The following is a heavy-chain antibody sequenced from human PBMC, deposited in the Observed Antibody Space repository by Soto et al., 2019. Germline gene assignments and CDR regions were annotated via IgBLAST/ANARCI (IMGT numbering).Heavy chain of an antibody. CDR2: IWYDGSNK. CDR3: AKDHLGPKTMGAPPPDY. Sequence: PGGSLRLSCAASGFTFSSYGMHWVRQAPGKGLEWVAVIWYDGSNKYYADSVKGRFTISRDNSKNTLYLQMNSLRAEDTAVYYCAKDHLGPKTMGAPPPDYWGQGTLVTVSS. D-gene: IGHD1-26*01. CDR1: GFTFSSYG. V-gene: IGHV3-33*06. J-gene: IGHJ4*02.